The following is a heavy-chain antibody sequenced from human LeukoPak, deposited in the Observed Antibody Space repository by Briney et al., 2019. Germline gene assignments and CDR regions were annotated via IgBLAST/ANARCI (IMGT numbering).Heavy chain of an antibody. CDR1: GFTFSSYA. D-gene: IGHD2-15*01. V-gene: IGHV3-23*01. J-gene: IGHJ4*02. CDR3: ARSGEYSSRYYFDY. Sequence: GGSLRLSCAASGFTFSSYAVSWVRQAPGKGLEWVSGISGSGGSTYYADSVKGRFTISRDNSKNTLYLQMNSLRAEDTAVYYCARSGEYSSRYYFDYWGQGTLVTVSS. CDR2: ISGSGGST.